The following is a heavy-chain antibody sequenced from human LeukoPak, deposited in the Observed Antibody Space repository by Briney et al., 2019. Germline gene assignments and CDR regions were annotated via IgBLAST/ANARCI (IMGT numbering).Heavy chain of an antibody. CDR1: GGSFSGYY. J-gene: IGHJ3*02. CDR2: INHSGST. V-gene: IGHV4-34*01. D-gene: IGHD5-24*01. CDR3: ARHFDRDGYKSNAFDI. Sequence: SETLSLTCGVYGGSFSGYYWSWIRQPPGKGLEWIGEINHSGSTNYNPSLKSRVTISLDTSTNQFSLRLSSVTAADTAVYYCARHFDRDGYKSNAFDIWGQGTMVTVSS.